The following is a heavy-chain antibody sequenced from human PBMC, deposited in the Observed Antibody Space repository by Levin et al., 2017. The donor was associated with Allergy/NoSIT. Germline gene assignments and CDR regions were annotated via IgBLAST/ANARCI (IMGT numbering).Heavy chain of an antibody. CDR3: ARASYSSGWYVPGY. CDR1: GFTFDDSG. CDR2: INWNGGST. V-gene: IGHV3-20*04. J-gene: IGHJ4*02. Sequence: LSLTCAASGFTFDDSGMSWVRQAPGKGLEWVSGINWNGGSTGYADSVKGRFTISRDNAKNSLYLQMNSLRAEDTALYYCARASYSSGWYVPGYWGQGTLVTVSS. D-gene: IGHD6-19*01.